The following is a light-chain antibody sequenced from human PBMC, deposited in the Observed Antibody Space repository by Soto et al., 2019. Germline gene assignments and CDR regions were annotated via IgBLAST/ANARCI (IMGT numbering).Light chain of an antibody. CDR1: QSFSSS. Sequence: EIVLTQSPGSLSLSPGERATLSCRAIQSFSSSYIAWYQQKPGQAPRLLIYGASTRATGIPARFSGSGSGTDFTLTISSLQSQDFAVYYCQQYNNWPPLTFGGGTKVDIK. V-gene: IGKV3-15*01. CDR2: GAS. J-gene: IGKJ4*01. CDR3: QQYNNWPPLT.